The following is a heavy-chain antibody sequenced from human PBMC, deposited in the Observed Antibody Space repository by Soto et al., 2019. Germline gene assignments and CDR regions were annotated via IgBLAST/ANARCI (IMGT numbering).Heavy chain of an antibody. J-gene: IGHJ6*02. Sequence: SETLSLTCTVSGGSISRYYWSWIRQPPGKGLEWIGYMYNTGSTVYNPPFKSRVTISVDTSKNQFSLKLNSVTAADTAVYYCARDLWGYCGTDCYPLDVWGQVTTVTVSS. D-gene: IGHD2-21*02. CDR2: MYNTGST. CDR1: GGSISRYY. V-gene: IGHV4-59*01. CDR3: ARDLWGYCGTDCYPLDV.